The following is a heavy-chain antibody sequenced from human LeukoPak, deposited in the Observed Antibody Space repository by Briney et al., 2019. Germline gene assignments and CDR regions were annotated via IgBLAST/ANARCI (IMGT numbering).Heavy chain of an antibody. D-gene: IGHD2-2*01. CDR1: GGSISNYY. CDR3: ARSRCSSISCASRGAFDV. V-gene: IGHV4-4*07. Sequence: SETLSLTCNVSGGSISNYYWSWIRQPAGKGLELIGRIYTSGSTNYNPSLKSRVTMSVDTSKNQFSLKLSSVTAADTAVYYCARSRCSSISCASRGAFDVWGQGAMVTVSS. J-gene: IGHJ3*01. CDR2: IYTSGST.